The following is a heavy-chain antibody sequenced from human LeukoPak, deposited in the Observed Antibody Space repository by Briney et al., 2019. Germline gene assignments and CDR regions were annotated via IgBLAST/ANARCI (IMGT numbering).Heavy chain of an antibody. CDR1: GGSFSGYY. D-gene: IGHD3-10*01. Sequence: SETLSLTCAVYGGSFSGYYWNWIRQPPGKGLEWIGEINHSGSTNYNPSLKSRVTISLDTSKNQFSLKLSSVTAADTAVYYCASKVVRGVPRSGLGYWGQGTLVTVSS. V-gene: IGHV4-34*01. CDR3: ASKVVRGVPRSGLGY. CDR2: INHSGST. J-gene: IGHJ4*02.